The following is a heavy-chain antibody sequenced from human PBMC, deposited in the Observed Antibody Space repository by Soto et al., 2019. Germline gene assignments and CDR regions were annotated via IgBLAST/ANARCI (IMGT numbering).Heavy chain of an antibody. CDR3: ARDKSAGGGVANWFDP. CDR1: GFTFSSHC. Sequence: EVQLVESGGGLVKPGGSLRLACAASGFTFSSHCMNWVRQAPGKGLEWVSSISSSSSYIYYADSVKGRFTISRDNAKNSVSLQMNCLRAEDTAVYYCARDKSAGGGVANWFDPWCQGTLVTVAS. CDR2: ISSSSSYI. D-gene: IGHD2-15*01. V-gene: IGHV3-21*01. J-gene: IGHJ5*02.